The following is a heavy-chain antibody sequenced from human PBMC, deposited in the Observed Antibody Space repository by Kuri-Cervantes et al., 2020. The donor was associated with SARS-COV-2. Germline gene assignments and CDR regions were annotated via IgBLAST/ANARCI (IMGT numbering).Heavy chain of an antibody. CDR1: GLTFSSYG. CDR3: ARLHTDIVVVPAAIRSHYYYYYMDV. D-gene: IGHD2-2*02. J-gene: IGHJ6*03. V-gene: IGHV3-30*02. Sequence: GESLKISCAASGLTFSSYGMHWVRQAPGKGLEWVAFIRYDGSNKYYADSVKGRFTISRDNSKNTLYLQMNSLRAEDTAVYYCARLHTDIVVVPAAIRSHYYYYYMDVWGKGTTVTVSS. CDR2: IRYDGSNK.